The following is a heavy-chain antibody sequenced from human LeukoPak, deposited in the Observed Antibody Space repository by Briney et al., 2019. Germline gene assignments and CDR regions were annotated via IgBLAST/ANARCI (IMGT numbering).Heavy chain of an antibody. D-gene: IGHD3-9*01. CDR1: GFTFSSYG. CDR3: AKGLRHYDILTGYYPGSEWFDP. V-gene: IGHV3-30*02. J-gene: IGHJ5*02. Sequence: GGSLRLSCAASGFTFSSYGMHWVRQAPGKGLEWVAFIRYDGSNKYYADSVKGRFTISRDNSKNTLYLQMNSLRAEDTAVYYCAKGLRHYDILTGYYPGSEWFDPWGQGTLVTVSS. CDR2: IRYDGSNK.